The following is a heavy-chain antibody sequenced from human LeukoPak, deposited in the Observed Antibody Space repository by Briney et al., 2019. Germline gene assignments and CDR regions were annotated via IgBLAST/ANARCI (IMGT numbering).Heavy chain of an antibody. CDR1: GFTFSSYG. CDR2: ISYDGSNK. J-gene: IGHJ4*02. CDR3: AKVGLRYCSGGSCSFFDY. D-gene: IGHD2-15*01. V-gene: IGHV3-30*18. Sequence: GGSLRLSCAASGFTFSSYGMHWVRQAPGKGLEWVAVISYDGSNKYYADSVKGRFTISRDNSKNTLYLQMNSLRAEDTAVYYCAKVGLRYCSGGSCSFFDYWGQGTLVTVSS.